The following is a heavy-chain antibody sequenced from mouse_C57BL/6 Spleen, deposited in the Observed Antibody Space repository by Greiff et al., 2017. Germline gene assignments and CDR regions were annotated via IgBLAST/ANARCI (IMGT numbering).Heavy chain of an antibody. V-gene: IGHV1-69*01. CDR3: AREIVATRYFDV. CDR1: GYTFTSYW. CDR2: IDPSDSYT. D-gene: IGHD1-1*01. J-gene: IGHJ1*03. Sequence: QVHVKQPGAELVMPGASVKLSCKASGYTFTSYWMHWVKQRPGQGLEWIGEIDPSDSYTNYNQKFKGKSTLTVDKSSSTAYMQLSSLTSEDSAVYYCAREIVATRYFDVWGTGTTVTVSS.